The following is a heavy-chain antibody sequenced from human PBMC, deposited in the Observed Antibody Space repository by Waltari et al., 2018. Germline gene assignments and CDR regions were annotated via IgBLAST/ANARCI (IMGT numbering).Heavy chain of an antibody. V-gene: IGHV4-34*01. D-gene: IGHD2-21*02. CDR2: INHSGST. CDR3: ARGWSGDSPDWYFDL. Sequence: QVQLQPWGAGLLKPSETLSLTCAVYGGSFRGYYWSRIRQPPGKGLEWIGEINHSGSTNYNPSLKSRVTISVDTSKNQFSLKLSSVTAADTAVYYCARGWSGDSPDWYFDLWGRGTLVTVSS. CDR1: GGSFRGYY. J-gene: IGHJ2*01.